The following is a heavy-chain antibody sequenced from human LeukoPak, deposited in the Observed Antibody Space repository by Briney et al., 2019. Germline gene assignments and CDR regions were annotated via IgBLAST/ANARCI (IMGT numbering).Heavy chain of an antibody. CDR3: ASDVGGDNGSGTQFDY. CDR1: GGSISSYY. J-gene: IGHJ4*02. CDR2: IYTSGST. D-gene: IGHD3-10*01. Sequence: RTSETLSLTCSVSGGSISSYYWSWIRQPAGKGLEWIGRIYTSGSTNYNPSLKSRVTMSVDTSKNQFSLKLSSVTAADTAVYYCASDVGGDNGSGTQFDYWGQGTLVTVSS. V-gene: IGHV4-4*07.